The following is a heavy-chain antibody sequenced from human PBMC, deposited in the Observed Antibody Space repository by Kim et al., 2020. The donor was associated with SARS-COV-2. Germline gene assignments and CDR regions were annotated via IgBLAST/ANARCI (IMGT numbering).Heavy chain of an antibody. Sequence: SETLSLTCTVSGGSISSGGYYWSWIRQHPGKGLEWIGYIYYSGSTYYNPSLKSRVTISVDTSKNQFSLKLSSVTAADTAVYYCARNYYDSSGIAFSFDYWGQGTLVTVSS. CDR1: GGSISSGGYY. CDR2: IYYSGST. CDR3: ARNYYDSSGIAFSFDY. J-gene: IGHJ4*02. V-gene: IGHV4-31*03. D-gene: IGHD3-22*01.